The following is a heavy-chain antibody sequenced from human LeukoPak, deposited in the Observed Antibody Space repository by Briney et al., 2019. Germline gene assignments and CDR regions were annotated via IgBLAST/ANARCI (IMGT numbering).Heavy chain of an antibody. Sequence: GGSLRLSCAASEFTFSSYALNWVRQAPGKGLEWVSTIISSGSTYYADSVKGRFTISRDNYKNMLYLQMNSLRAEDTAVYYCAKNCGSGPYYYYGMDVWGQGTTVTVSS. J-gene: IGHJ6*02. CDR1: EFTFSSYA. V-gene: IGHV3-23*01. D-gene: IGHD3-10*01. CDR3: AKNCGSGPYYYYGMDV. CDR2: IISSGST.